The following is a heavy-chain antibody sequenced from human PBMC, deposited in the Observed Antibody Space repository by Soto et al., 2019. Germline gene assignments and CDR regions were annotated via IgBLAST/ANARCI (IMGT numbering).Heavy chain of an antibody. CDR2: FDPEDGET. CDR3: ASRDFYNSDYYQDGMDV. D-gene: IGHD1-1*01. J-gene: IGHJ6*01. V-gene: IGHV1-24*01. CDR1: GYTLTELS. Sequence: ASVKVSCKVSGYTLTELSMHWVRQAPGKRQEWMGGFDPEDGETIYAQKFQGRVTMTEDTSTDTAYMELSSLRSEDTAVYYCASRDFYNSDYYQDGMDVSGQGTTVIVSS.